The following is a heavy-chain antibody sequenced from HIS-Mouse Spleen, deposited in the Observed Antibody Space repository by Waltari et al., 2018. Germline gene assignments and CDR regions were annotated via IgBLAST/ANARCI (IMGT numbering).Heavy chain of an antibody. CDR1: GGSFSGYY. CDR3: ARVRTGDPSYWYFDL. CDR2: INHSGST. D-gene: IGHD7-27*01. J-gene: IGHJ2*01. Sequence: QVQLQQWGAGLLKPSETLSLTCAVYGGSFSGYYLRWTRHPPGKGREWIGEINHSGSTNYNPSLKSRVTISVDTSKNQFSLKLSSVTAADTAVYYCARVRTGDPSYWYFDLWGRGTLVTVSS. V-gene: IGHV4-34*01.